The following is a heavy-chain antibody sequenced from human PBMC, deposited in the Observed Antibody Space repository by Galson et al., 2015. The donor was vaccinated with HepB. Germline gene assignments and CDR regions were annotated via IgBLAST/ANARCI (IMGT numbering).Heavy chain of an antibody. J-gene: IGHJ4*02. CDR3: ARDYDSGGGFDY. Sequence: CAISGDSVSRNRAAWNWIRQSPSRGLEWLGRTYYRSRWYNDYAVSVKSRISINPDTSKNQFSLHLNSATPEDTAFYYCARDYDSGGGFDYWGQGILVTVSS. V-gene: IGHV6-1*01. D-gene: IGHD6-19*01. CDR1: GDSVSRNRAA. CDR2: TYYRSRWYN.